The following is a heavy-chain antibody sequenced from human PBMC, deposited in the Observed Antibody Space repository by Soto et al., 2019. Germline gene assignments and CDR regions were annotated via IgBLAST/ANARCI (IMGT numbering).Heavy chain of an antibody. D-gene: IGHD3-22*01. J-gene: IGHJ4*02. Sequence: SGPSLVNPLHTLSLTFFCAGFSLSTTLECLAWIRHPPGNALEFLALIYCNDDNRYSPSLKSRLTVTKDTSKNRVVLTMNNIDPVDTAKYLCAHRSSLTIYGTSRYIFESWGQGLLVTVS. CDR2: IYCNDDN. CDR1: GFSLSTTLEC. V-gene: IGHV2-5*01. CDR3: AHRSSLTIYGTSRYIFES.